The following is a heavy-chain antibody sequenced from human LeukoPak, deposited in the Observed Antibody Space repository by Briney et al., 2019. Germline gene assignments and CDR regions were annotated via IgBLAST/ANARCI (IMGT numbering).Heavy chain of an antibody. CDR1: GFTFSTYW. CDR3: TTDLRGPRPIATTVAANFDY. V-gene: IGHV3-15*01. Sequence: GGSLRLSCEASGFTFSTYWMSWVRQAPGKGLEWVGRIKSKTDGGTTDYAAPVKGRFTISRDDSKNTLYLQMNSLKTEDTAVYYCTTDLRGPRPIATTVAANFDYWGQGTLVTVSS. D-gene: IGHD4-23*01. CDR2: IKSKTDGGTT. J-gene: IGHJ4*02.